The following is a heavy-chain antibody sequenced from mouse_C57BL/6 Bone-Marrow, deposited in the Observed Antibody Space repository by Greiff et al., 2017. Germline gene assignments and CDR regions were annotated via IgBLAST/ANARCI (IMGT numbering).Heavy chain of an antibody. Sequence: VQLQQPGAELVRPGSSVKLSCKASGYTFTSYWMHWVKQRPIQGLEWIGNIDPSDSETNYNQKFKDKATLTLDKSSSTAYMQLSTLTSEDSAVYCCARGLLRQYLPAWFAYWGQGTLVTVSA. V-gene: IGHV1-52*01. CDR1: GYTFTSYW. J-gene: IGHJ3*01. CDR3: ARGLLRQYLPAWFAY. CDR2: IDPSDSET. D-gene: IGHD1-1*01.